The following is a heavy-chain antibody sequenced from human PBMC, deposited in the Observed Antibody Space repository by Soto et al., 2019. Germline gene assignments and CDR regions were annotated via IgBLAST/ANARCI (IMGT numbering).Heavy chain of an antibody. V-gene: IGHV4-39*01. D-gene: IGHD2-15*01. CDR1: GGSISSSSYY. CDR3: ARHTPAISISDH. J-gene: IGHJ4*02. CDR2: IYYSGST. Sequence: QLQLQESGPGLVKPSETLSLTCTVSGGSISSSSYYWGWIRQPPGKGLEWIGSIYYSGSTYYNPSLKSRVTISADTSTNHFSLKLSSVTAADTAVYYCARHTPAISISDHWGQGTLVTVSS.